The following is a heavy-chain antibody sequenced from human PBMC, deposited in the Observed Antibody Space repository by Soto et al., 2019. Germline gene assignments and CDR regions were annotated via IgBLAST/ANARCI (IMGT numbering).Heavy chain of an antibody. V-gene: IGHV4-34*01. CDR3: ARRPPRGITGTKGVFDY. CDR2: INHSGST. J-gene: IGHJ4*02. D-gene: IGHD1-20*01. Sequence: QVQLQQWGAGLLKPSETLSLTCAVYGGSFSGYYWSWIRQPPGKGLEWIGEINHSGSTNYNPSLKTRLTISENTSKHQFSPNLSSVTAADTAAYYCARRPPRGITGTKGVFDYWGQRTLVAVSS. CDR1: GGSFSGYY.